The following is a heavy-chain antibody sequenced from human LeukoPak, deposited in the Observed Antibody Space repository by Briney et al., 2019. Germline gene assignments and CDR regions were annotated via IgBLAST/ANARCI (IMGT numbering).Heavy chain of an antibody. V-gene: IGHV1-69*06. CDR2: IIPIFGTA. D-gene: IGHD2-2*01. J-gene: IGHJ5*02. Sequence: SVKVSCKASGGTFSSYAISWVRQAPGQGPEWMEGIIPIFGTANYAQKFQGRVTITADKSTSTAYMELSSLRSEDTAVYYCAREHDCSSTSCLRLDPWGQGTLVTVSS. CDR1: GGTFSSYA. CDR3: AREHDCSSTSCLRLDP.